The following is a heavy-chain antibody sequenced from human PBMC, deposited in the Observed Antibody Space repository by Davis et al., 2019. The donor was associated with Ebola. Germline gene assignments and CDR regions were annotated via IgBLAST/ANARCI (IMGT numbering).Heavy chain of an antibody. CDR2: ISSDASNK. CDR1: GFTFSTYS. J-gene: IGHJ4*02. CDR3: ARDHCSSTSCYEVDYFDY. Sequence: GESLKISCAASGFTFSTYSMHWARQAPGKGLEWVALISSDASNKYYADSVKGRFTISRDNSKNTLYLQMNSLRAEDTAVYYCARDHCSSTSCYEVDYFDYWGQGTLVTVSS. D-gene: IGHD2-2*01. V-gene: IGHV3-30-3*01.